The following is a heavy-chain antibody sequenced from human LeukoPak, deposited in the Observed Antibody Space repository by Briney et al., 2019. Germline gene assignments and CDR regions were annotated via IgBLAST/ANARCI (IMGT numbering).Heavy chain of an antibody. J-gene: IGHJ4*02. CDR1: GFTFSNYE. Sequence: GGSLRLSCAASGFTFSNYEIIWVRQAPGKGLEGISYTSTSGSTTNYADSVKGRFTISRDNAKNSLYLQMNSLTGEDTAVYYCARNGDGLGYWGQGTLVTVSS. CDR3: ARNGDGLGY. CDR2: TSTSGSTT. V-gene: IGHV3-48*03. D-gene: IGHD2-21*01.